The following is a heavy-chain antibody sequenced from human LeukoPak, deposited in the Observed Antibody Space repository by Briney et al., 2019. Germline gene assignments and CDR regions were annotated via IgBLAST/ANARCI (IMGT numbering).Heavy chain of an antibody. Sequence: PSETLSLTCTVSGGSISSYYWSWIRQPPGKGLEWIGYIYYSGSTNYNPSLKSRVTISVDTSKNQFSLKLSSVTAADTAVYYCARVQTRPPGYYYMDVWGKGTTVTVSS. CDR1: GGSISSYY. CDR3: ARVQTRPPGYYYMDV. V-gene: IGHV4-59*01. CDR2: IYYSGST. D-gene: IGHD2-2*01. J-gene: IGHJ6*03.